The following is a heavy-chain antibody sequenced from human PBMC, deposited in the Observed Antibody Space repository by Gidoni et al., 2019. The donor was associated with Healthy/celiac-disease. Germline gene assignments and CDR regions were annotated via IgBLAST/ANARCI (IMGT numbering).Heavy chain of an antibody. Sequence: QVQLVESGGGVVQPGRSLRLSCAASGFPFSSYAMHWVLQAPGKGLEWVAVIPYDGSNKYYAESVKGRFNIARDNSKNTLYLQMNSLRAEDTAVYYCARARCSGGSCYSRYGMDVWGQGTTVTVSS. CDR1: GFPFSSYA. D-gene: IGHD2-15*01. CDR3: ARARCSGGSCYSRYGMDV. V-gene: IGHV3-30-3*01. CDR2: IPYDGSNK. J-gene: IGHJ6*02.